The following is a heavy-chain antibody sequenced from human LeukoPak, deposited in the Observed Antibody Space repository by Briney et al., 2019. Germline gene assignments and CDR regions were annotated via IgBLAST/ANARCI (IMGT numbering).Heavy chain of an antibody. CDR2: IWYDGSNK. CDR3: ARDLGGIVVVPAALGY. CDR1: GFTFSSYG. V-gene: IGHV3-33*01. Sequence: GRSLRLSCAASGFTFSSYGMHWVCQAPGKGLEWVAVIWYDGSNKYYADSVKGRFTISRDNSKNTLYLQMNSLRAEDTAVYYCARDLGGIVVVPAALGYWGQGTLVTVSS. J-gene: IGHJ4*02. D-gene: IGHD2-2*01.